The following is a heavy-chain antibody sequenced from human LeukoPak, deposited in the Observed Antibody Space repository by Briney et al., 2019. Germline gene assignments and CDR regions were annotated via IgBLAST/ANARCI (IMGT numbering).Heavy chain of an antibody. Sequence: SETLSLTCAVTGASISNNNWWSWVRQPPGKGLEWIGEIYHSGSTNYKPSHKSRATISVDKSKSQFSLKLSSVTAADTAVYYCARGYGSGSPYFDYWGQGSLVTVSS. CDR1: GASISNNNW. D-gene: IGHD3-10*01. CDR2: IYHSGST. J-gene: IGHJ4*02. CDR3: ARGYGSGSPYFDY. V-gene: IGHV4-4*02.